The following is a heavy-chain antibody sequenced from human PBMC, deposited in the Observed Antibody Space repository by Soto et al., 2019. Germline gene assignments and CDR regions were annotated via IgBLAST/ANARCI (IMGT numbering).Heavy chain of an antibody. D-gene: IGHD6-13*01. CDR2: ICYSGST. V-gene: IGHV4-31*03. CDR1: GGSISSGGYY. J-gene: IGHJ6*02. Sequence: SETLSLTCSVSGGSISSGGYYWSWIRQHPGEGLEWIGYICYSGSTDYNPSLKRRVTISLDTSKNQFSMKLSSVTAADTAGYYCARAPTYSSSWTNYYYGMDVWGQGTTVTVSS. CDR3: ARAPTYSSSWTNYYYGMDV.